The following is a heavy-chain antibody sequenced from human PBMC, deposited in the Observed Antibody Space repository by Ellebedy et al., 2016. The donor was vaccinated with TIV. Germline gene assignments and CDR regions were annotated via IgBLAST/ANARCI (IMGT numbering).Heavy chain of an antibody. D-gene: IGHD3-10*01. V-gene: IGHV3-74*01. J-gene: IGHJ4*02. CDR2: INIDGSTT. CDR1: GFTFSTYW. Sequence: GESLKISCAASGFTFSTYWMNWVRQAPGKGLVWVARINIDGSTTNYADSVKGRFTISRDNAKNTLYLQMNTLRADDTAIYFCTRGHREHSGSLDYWGQGTLVTVSS. CDR3: TRGHREHSGSLDY.